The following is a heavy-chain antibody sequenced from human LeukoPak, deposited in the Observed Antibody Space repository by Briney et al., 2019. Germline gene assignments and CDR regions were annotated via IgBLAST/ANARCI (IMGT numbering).Heavy chain of an antibody. Sequence: GRSLRLSCAASGLTLSSYAMHWVRPAPGKGLEWVAVISYDGSNKYYADSVKGRFTISRDNSKNTLYLQMNSLRAEDTAVYYCARDEIVVVITGAFDIWGQGTMVTVSS. D-gene: IGHD3-22*01. V-gene: IGHV3-30*04. CDR1: GLTLSSYA. J-gene: IGHJ3*02. CDR3: ARDEIVVVITGAFDI. CDR2: ISYDGSNK.